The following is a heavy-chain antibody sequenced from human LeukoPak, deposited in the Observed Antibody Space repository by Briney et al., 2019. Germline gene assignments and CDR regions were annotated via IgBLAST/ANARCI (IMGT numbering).Heavy chain of an antibody. V-gene: IGHV3-53*01. CDR3: AKGFYGSGSYILFDY. CDR2: IYVGGNT. CDR1: GFTVSSNY. Sequence: GGSLRLSCAASGFTVSSNYMSWVRQAPGKGLEWVSVIYVGGNTYYADSVKGRFTISRDNSKNTLYLQMNSLRAEDTAVYYCAKGFYGSGSYILFDYWGQGTLVTVSS. J-gene: IGHJ4*02. D-gene: IGHD3-10*01.